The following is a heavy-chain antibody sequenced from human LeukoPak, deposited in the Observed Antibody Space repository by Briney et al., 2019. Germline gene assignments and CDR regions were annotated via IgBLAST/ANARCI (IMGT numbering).Heavy chain of an antibody. D-gene: IGHD3-10*01. CDR1: GGSIRSYY. CDR2: IHYSGST. CDR3: ARAGVTAAYYFDY. V-gene: IGHV4-59*01. J-gene: IGHJ4*02. Sequence: SETLSLTCTVSGGSIRSYYWSWIRQPPGKGLEWIGYIHYSGSTNYNPPLKSRVTISVDMSKNQFSLKMSSVTGADTGVYYCARAGVTAAYYFDYWGQGTLVTVSS.